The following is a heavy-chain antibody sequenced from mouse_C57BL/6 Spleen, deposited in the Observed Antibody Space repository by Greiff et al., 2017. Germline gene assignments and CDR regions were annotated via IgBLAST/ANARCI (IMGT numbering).Heavy chain of an antibody. Sequence: VQLQQSGPELVKPGASVKIPCKASGYTFTDYNMDWVKQSHGKSLEWIGDINPNNGGTIYNQKFKGKATLTVDQSSSTAYMELRSLTSEDTAVYYCARAPHYGSSFFDYWGQGTTLTVSS. CDR1: GYTFTDYN. J-gene: IGHJ2*01. D-gene: IGHD1-1*01. CDR3: ARAPHYGSSFFDY. V-gene: IGHV1-18*01. CDR2: INPNNGGT.